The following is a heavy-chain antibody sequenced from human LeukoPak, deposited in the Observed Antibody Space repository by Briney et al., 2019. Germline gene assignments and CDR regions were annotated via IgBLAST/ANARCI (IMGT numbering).Heavy chain of an antibody. J-gene: IGHJ4*02. CDR2: LYSGGTT. D-gene: IGHD3-16*02. CDR1: GFTVSTNY. V-gene: IGHV3-53*01. Sequence: GGSLRLSCAVSGFTVSTNYMIWVRQAPGKGLEWVSVLYSGGTTYYADSVKGRFTISRDNSKNTLFLQMNSLRAEDTAVYYCARMAVWGSYRLDYWGQGTPVTVSS. CDR3: ARMAVWGSYRLDY.